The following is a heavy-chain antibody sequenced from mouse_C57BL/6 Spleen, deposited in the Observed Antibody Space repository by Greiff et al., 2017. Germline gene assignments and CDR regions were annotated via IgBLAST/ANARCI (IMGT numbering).Heavy chain of an antibody. CDR2: INYDGSST. CDR1: GFTFSDYY. V-gene: IGHV5-16*01. CDR3: ARVGYDGYLWFAY. Sequence: EVQLVESEGGLVQPGSSMKLSCTASGFTFSDYYMAWVRQVPEKGLEWVANINYDGSSTYYLDSLKSRFIISRDNAKNILYLQMSSLKSEDTATYYCARVGYDGYLWFAYWGQGTLVTVSA. D-gene: IGHD2-3*01. J-gene: IGHJ3*01.